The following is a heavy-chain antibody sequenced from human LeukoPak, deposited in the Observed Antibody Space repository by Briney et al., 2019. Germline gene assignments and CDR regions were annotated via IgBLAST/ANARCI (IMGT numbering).Heavy chain of an antibody. CDR1: GFTFYNYA. Sequence: AGGSLRLSCAASGFTFYNYAMSWVRQAPGKGLEWVSSVSGDGQRIFYADSVKGRFTISRDNSRDTLYLQMNSLRGEDTAVYYCAQGLYYFDYWGQGTLVTVSS. CDR2: VSGDGQRI. D-gene: IGHD4/OR15-4a*01. J-gene: IGHJ4*02. V-gene: IGHV3-23*01. CDR3: AQGLYYFDY.